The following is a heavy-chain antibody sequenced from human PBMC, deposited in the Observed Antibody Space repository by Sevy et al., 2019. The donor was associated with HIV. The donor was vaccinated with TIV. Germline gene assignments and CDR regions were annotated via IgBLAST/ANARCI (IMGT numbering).Heavy chain of an antibody. D-gene: IGHD2-15*01. CDR3: AKAAGYCSGGSCYFRWFDP. CDR1: GFTFSSYA. Sequence: GGSLRLSCAASGFTFSSYAMSWVCQAPGKGLEWVSAISGSGGSTYYADCVKGRFTISRDNSKNTLYLQMNSLRAEDTAVYYCAKAAGYCSGGSCYFRWFDPWGQGTLVTVSS. CDR2: ISGSGGST. V-gene: IGHV3-23*01. J-gene: IGHJ5*02.